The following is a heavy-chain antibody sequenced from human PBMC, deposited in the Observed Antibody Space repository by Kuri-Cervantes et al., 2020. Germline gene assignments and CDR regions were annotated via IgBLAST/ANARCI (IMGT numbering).Heavy chain of an antibody. J-gene: IGHJ3*02. V-gene: IGHV3-53*01. Sequence: GESLKISCAASGFIVSTNYMSWVRQAPGKGLEWVSVLYGDGSTYYADSVKGRFTISRDNAKNTLYLQMNSLRAEDTAVYYCASVLRSIDAFDIWGQGTMVTVSS. CDR3: ASVLRSIDAFDI. D-gene: IGHD5/OR15-5a*01. CDR2: LYGDGST. CDR1: GFIVSTNY.